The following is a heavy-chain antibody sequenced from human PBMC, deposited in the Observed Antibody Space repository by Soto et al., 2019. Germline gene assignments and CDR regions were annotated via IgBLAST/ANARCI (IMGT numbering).Heavy chain of an antibody. CDR3: ARGGPYSSSSYDY. CDR2: IIAILGIA. D-gene: IGHD6-6*01. J-gene: IGHJ4*02. V-gene: IGHV1-69*02. CDR1: GGTFSSYT. Sequence: QVQLVQSGAEVKKPGSSVKVSCKASGGTFSSYTISWVRQAPGQGLEWMGRIIAILGIANYAQKFQGRVTITADKSTSTAYMELSSLRSEDTAVYYCARGGPYSSSSYDYWGQGTLVTVSS.